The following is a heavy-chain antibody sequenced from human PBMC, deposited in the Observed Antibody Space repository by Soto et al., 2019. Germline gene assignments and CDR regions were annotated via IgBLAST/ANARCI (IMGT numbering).Heavy chain of an antibody. J-gene: IGHJ5*02. CDR1: EFAFVGYS. V-gene: IGHV3-43*01. CDR2: ISWDSGST. D-gene: IGHD3-10*01. CDR3: AKDTLQPGALGFDP. Sequence: PGGSLRLSCAASEFAFVGYSMNWVRQPPGKGLEWVSLISWDSGSTYYADSVKGRFTISRDNIKNSLYLQMNSLRTEDTALYYCAKDTLQPGALGFDPRGQGTLVTVSS.